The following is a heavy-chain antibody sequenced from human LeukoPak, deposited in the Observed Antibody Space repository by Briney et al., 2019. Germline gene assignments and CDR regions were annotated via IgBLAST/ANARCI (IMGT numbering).Heavy chain of an antibody. D-gene: IGHD3-10*01. Sequence: ASVKVSCKASGYTFTSYDINWVRQATGQGLEWMGWMNPNSGNTGYAQKFQGRVTMTRNTSISTAYMELSGLRSEDTAVYYCARVPRADYYGSGSYWGFDPWGQGTLVTVSS. CDR1: GYTFTSYD. CDR3: ARVPRADYYGSGSYWGFDP. CDR2: MNPNSGNT. J-gene: IGHJ5*02. V-gene: IGHV1-8*01.